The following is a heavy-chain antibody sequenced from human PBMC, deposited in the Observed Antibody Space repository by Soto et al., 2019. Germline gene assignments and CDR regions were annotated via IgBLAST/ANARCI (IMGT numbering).Heavy chain of an antibody. CDR2: IIPTFGTA. V-gene: IGHV1-69*01. CDR3: ASHPIAAAVSNGYYYYYYGMDV. Sequence: KVSCKASGGTFSSYAISWVRQAPGQGLEWMGGIIPTFGTANYAQKFQGRVTITADESTSTAYMELSSLRSEDTAVYYCASHPIAAAVSNGYYYYYYGMDVWGQGTTVT. J-gene: IGHJ6*02. CDR1: GGTFSSYA. D-gene: IGHD6-13*01.